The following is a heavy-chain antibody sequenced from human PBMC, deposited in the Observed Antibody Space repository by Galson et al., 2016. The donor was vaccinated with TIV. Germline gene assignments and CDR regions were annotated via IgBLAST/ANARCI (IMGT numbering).Heavy chain of an antibody. D-gene: IGHD3-10*01. Sequence: SLRLSCATSGFTFSNYGMYWVRQAPGKGLEWVALIWYDGSAKFYADSVKGRFTISRDTSRDTLYMQMNSLSAEDTAPYYCARAGSWSGDPIYGGTRPDFWGRGTLVTVSS. J-gene: IGHJ4*02. CDR2: IWYDGSAK. CDR1: GFTFSNYG. CDR3: ARAGSWSGDPIYGGTRPDF. V-gene: IGHV3-33*07.